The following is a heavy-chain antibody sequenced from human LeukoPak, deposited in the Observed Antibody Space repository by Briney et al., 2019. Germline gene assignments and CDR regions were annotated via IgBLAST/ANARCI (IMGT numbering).Heavy chain of an antibody. CDR1: GFSFSSNC. CDR2: IKEDGNEI. J-gene: IGHJ4*02. Sequence: PGGSLRLSCAVSGFSFSSNCMSWVRQAPGKGLEWVAKIKEDGNEIYYVDSVKGRFTISRDNTKNSLFLQMNSLRAEDTGVYYCAKDHYWSIDYWGRGTLVTVSS. CDR3: AKDHYWSIDY. D-gene: IGHD3-3*01. V-gene: IGHV3-7*01.